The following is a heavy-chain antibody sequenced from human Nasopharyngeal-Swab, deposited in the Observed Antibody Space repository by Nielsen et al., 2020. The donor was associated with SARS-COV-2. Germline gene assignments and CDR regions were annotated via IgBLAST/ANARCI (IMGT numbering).Heavy chain of an antibody. D-gene: IGHD3-22*01. Sequence: GESLKISCAASGFTFRSYGMTWVRQAPGKGLEWVSAISGGGENTHYADSVEGRITISRDNTKNTLFLQMNSLRPEDTAVYYCAKGRYTMSYYYYMDVWGKGTTVTVSS. J-gene: IGHJ6*03. CDR1: GFTFRSYG. V-gene: IGHV3-23*01. CDR2: ISGGGENT. CDR3: AKGRYTMSYYYYMDV.